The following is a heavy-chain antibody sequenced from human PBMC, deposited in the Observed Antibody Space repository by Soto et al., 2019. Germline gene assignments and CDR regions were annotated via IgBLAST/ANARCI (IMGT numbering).Heavy chain of an antibody. D-gene: IGHD3-10*01. J-gene: IGHJ4*02. V-gene: IGHV4-59*01. CDR3: ARGSMVRGPTPFDY. CDR1: GGSIRSYY. Sequence: SETLSLTCNVSGGSIRSYYWNWIRQPPWKTLEWIGDVYYSGSANYNPSLKSRVTMSVDISKNQFSLKLNSVTAADTAVYYCARGSMVRGPTPFDYWGQGTLVTVSS. CDR2: VYYSGSA.